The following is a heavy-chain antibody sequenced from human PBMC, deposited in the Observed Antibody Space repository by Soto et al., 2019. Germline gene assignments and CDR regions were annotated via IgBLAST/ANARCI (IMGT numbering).Heavy chain of an antibody. CDR3: VRDSTIGSTFSGYDGIDY. CDR1: GGTFSNDI. D-gene: IGHD5-12*01. V-gene: IGHV1-69*08. J-gene: IGHJ4*02. Sequence: QVQLVQSGAEVKKPGSSVKVSCKTSGGTFSNDIITWVRQAPGQGLEWMGRIIPLLDKTNYAQKFQGRVTITADKSTGTAYMELNSLRSEDTAVYYCVRDSTIGSTFSGYDGIDYWGQGTLVTVSS. CDR2: IIPLLDKT.